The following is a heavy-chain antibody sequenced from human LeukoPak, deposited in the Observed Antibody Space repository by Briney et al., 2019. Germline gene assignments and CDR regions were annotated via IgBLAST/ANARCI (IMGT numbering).Heavy chain of an antibody. D-gene: IGHD7-27*01. J-gene: IGHJ6*02. CDR3: ARATGDHNYYYYGMDV. CDR2: IYSGGST. CDR1: GFTVSSNS. V-gene: IGHV3-53*01. Sequence: GGSLRLSCAASGFTVSSNSMSWVRQAPGKGLEWVSVIYSGGSTYYADSVKGRFTISRDNSKNTLYLQMNSLRAEDTAVYYCARATGDHNYYYYGMDVWGQGTTVTVSS.